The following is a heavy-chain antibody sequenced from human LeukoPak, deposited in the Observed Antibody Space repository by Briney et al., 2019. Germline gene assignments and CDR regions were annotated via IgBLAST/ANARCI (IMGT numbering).Heavy chain of an antibody. CDR3: ARHPFATPFDY. J-gene: IGHJ4*02. V-gene: IGHV4-59*08. Sequence: SETLSLTCTVSGGSIRSYYWSWIRQPPGKGLEWIGYMYHTGHTMYNSSLKSRVTMSLDTSKNHFSLRLSSVTAADTAVYYCARHPFATPFDYWGPGTLVTVSS. CDR1: GGSIRSYY. D-gene: IGHD2-15*01. CDR2: MYHTGHT.